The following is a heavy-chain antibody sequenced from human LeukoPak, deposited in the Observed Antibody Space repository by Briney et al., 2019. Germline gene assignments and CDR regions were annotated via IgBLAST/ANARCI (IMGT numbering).Heavy chain of an antibody. J-gene: IGHJ4*02. CDR3: AKDRTHRRYCDSTGYYNQYDY. CDR1: EFIFSNFA. Sequence: GGSLRLSCVASEFIFSNFAMSWVRQAPGKGLEWVSTISGNAAATYYGDSVKGRFTISRDNSRNTLYLQMNSLRAEDTAIYYCAKDRTHRRYCDSTGYYNQYDYWGQGALVTVSS. V-gene: IGHV3-23*01. D-gene: IGHD3-22*01. CDR2: ISGNAAAT.